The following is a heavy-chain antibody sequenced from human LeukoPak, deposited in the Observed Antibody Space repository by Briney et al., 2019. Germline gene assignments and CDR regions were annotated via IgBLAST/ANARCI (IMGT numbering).Heavy chain of an antibody. Sequence: GGSLRLSCAASGFTFSSYAMHWVRQAPGKGLEWVAVISYDGSNKYYADSVKGRFTISRDNSKNTLYLQMNSLRAEDTAVYYCARGPRSGSYYNNSNYWGQGTLVTVSS. J-gene: IGHJ4*02. D-gene: IGHD3-10*01. CDR2: ISYDGSNK. CDR3: ARGPRSGSYYNNSNY. V-gene: IGHV3-30-3*01. CDR1: GFTFSSYA.